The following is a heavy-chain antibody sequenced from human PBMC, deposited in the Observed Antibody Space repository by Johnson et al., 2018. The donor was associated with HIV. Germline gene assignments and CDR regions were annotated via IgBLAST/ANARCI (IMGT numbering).Heavy chain of an antibody. Sequence: QVQLVESGGGVVQPGRSLRLSCVASRFTFSSYAIHWVRQAPGKGLEWVAIISYDGSNKYYADSVKGRFTISRDNSKNTLYLQMNSLRAEDTAIYYCARLPVTTNSEDAFDIWGQGTMVTVSS. D-gene: IGHD4-17*01. CDR1: RFTFSSYA. V-gene: IGHV3-30*14. CDR2: ISYDGSNK. J-gene: IGHJ3*02. CDR3: ARLPVTTNSEDAFDI.